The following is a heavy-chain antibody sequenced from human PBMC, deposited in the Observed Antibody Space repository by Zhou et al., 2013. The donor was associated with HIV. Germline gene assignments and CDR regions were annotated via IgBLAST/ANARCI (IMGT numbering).Heavy chain of an antibody. Sequence: QVQLLQSGAVLKKPGASVKVSCQASGYTFINYYIHWVRQAPGQGLEWMGRIIPILNLTNNAQKFQGRLSITVDKSTTTVYMDLSSLRSDDTAVYYCARVRDGYNSGEYYFDSWGQGTLVTVSS. CDR1: GYTFINYY. D-gene: IGHD5-12*01. V-gene: IGHV1-69*09. CDR3: ARVRDGYNSGEYYFDS. J-gene: IGHJ4*02. CDR2: IIPILNLT.